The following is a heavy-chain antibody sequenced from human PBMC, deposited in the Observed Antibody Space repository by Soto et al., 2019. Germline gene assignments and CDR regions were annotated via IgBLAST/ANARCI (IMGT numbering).Heavy chain of an antibody. Sequence: SETLSLTCAVYGGSFSGYYWSWIRQPPGKGLEWIGEIDHIGSTNYNPSLKSRVTISVGTSKNQFSLKLSSVTAADTAVYYCARLLHSYNPNSYGSAGSYMDVWGKGTTVTVS. CDR2: IDHIGST. CDR1: GGSFSGYY. D-gene: IGHD5-18*01. J-gene: IGHJ6*03. V-gene: IGHV4-34*01. CDR3: ARLLHSYNPNSYGSAGSYMDV.